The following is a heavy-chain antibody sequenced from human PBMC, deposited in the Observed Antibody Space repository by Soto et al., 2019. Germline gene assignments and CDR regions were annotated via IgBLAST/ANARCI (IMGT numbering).Heavy chain of an antibody. CDR3: AREDSVVSSPGPFDN. CDR1: GFTFSSYG. V-gene: IGHV3-33*01. D-gene: IGHD3-22*01. J-gene: IGHJ4*02. CDR2: IWYDGSNK. Sequence: GGALRLSCAASGFTFSSYGMNWVRQAPGKGLEWVAVIWYDGSNKYYADSVKGRFTISRDNSKNTPYLQMNSLRAEDTAVYYCAREDSVVSSPGPFDNWGQGTLVTVSS.